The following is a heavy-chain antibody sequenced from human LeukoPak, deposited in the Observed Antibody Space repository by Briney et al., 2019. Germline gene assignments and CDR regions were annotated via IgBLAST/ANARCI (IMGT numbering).Heavy chain of an antibody. V-gene: IGHV4-34*01. CDR2: INHSGST. CDR3: ARGDGYSYSGMVTLNFFDS. Sequence: SETLSLTCAVYGGSFSGYYWSWIRQPPGKGLEWIGEINHSGSTNYNPSLKSRVTISVDTSNNQSSLRLSSVTAADTAVYFCARGDGYSYSGMVTLNFFDSWGRGTLVTVSS. CDR1: GGSFSGYY. J-gene: IGHJ4*02. D-gene: IGHD5-24*01.